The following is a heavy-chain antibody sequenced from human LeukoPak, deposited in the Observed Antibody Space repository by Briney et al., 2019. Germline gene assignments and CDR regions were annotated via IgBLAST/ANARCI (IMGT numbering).Heavy chain of an antibody. Sequence: PSETLSLTCTVSGXSISSISFHWAWIRQPPGKGLEWIGSIYYSGSTYYNPSLRSRVTISVDTSKNQFSLKLSSVTAADTAVYYCARLSPAGYLDYWGQGTLVTVSS. V-gene: IGHV4-39*01. J-gene: IGHJ4*02. CDR1: GXSISSISFH. CDR2: IYYSGST. CDR3: ARLSPAGYLDY.